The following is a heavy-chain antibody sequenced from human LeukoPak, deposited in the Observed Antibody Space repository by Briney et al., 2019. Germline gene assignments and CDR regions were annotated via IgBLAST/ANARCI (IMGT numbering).Heavy chain of an antibody. V-gene: IGHV3-74*01. Sequence: PGGSLRLSCAVSGFTFSSSWMHWVRQAPGKGLVWVSHIKTDGSTTAYADSVKGRFTISRDNAKNTLYLQMNSLRAEDTGVYYRARGNQQLPRSTPDYWGQGTLVTVSS. CDR1: GFTFSSSW. D-gene: IGHD2-2*01. J-gene: IGHJ4*02. CDR3: ARGNQQLPRSTPDY. CDR2: IKTDGSTT.